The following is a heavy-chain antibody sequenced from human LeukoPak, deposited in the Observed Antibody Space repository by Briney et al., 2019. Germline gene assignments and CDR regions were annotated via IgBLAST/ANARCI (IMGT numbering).Heavy chain of an antibody. D-gene: IGHD6-19*01. V-gene: IGHV1-2*06. Sequence: ASVKVSCKASGYTFTGYYMHWVRQAPGQGLEWMGRINPNSGGTNYAQKFQGRVTMTRDTSISAAYMELSRLRCDDTAVYYCARGRIAVAGNPDYWGQGTLVTVSS. CDR2: INPNSGGT. J-gene: IGHJ4*02. CDR3: ARGRIAVAGNPDY. CDR1: GYTFTGYY.